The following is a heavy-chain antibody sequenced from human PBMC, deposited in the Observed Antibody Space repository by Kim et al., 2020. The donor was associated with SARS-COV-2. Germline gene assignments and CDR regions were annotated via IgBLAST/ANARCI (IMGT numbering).Heavy chain of an antibody. D-gene: IGHD3-10*01. Sequence: GGSLRLSCAASGFTFSSYSMNWVRQAPGKGLEWVSSISSSRSYIYYTDSVKGRFSISRDNAKNSLYLQMNSLRAEDTAVYYCARGITMVRGADVWGKGT. CDR1: GFTFSSYS. CDR2: ISSSRSYI. J-gene: IGHJ6*03. CDR3: ARGITMVRGADV. V-gene: IGHV3-21*01.